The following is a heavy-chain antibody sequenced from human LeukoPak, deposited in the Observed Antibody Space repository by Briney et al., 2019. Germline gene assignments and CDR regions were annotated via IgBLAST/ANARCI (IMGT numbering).Heavy chain of an antibody. CDR2: IYSGGST. CDR1: GFTVSSNY. CDR3: ARGDYCSGGSCYSALY. V-gene: IGHV3-66*01. J-gene: IGHJ4*02. Sequence: GGSLRLSCAASGFTVSSNYMSWVRQAPGKGLEWVSVIYSGGSTYYADSVKGRFTISRDNAKNSLYLQMNSLRAEDTAVYYCARGDYCSGGSCYSALYWGQGTLVTVSS. D-gene: IGHD2-15*01.